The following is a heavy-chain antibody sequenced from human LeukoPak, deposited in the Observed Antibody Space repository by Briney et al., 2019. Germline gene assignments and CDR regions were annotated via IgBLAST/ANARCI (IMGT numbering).Heavy chain of an antibody. Sequence: SETLSLTCSVSGGSISGYYWSWIRQPPGKGLEWIGYIHNSGSTNFNPSLKSRVTISEDTSKSQLSLKLSSVTAADTAVYYCARQFQDKTLGGVHSDYWGQGTLVTVSS. V-gene: IGHV4-59*08. CDR3: ARQFQDKTLGGVHSDY. J-gene: IGHJ4*02. CDR1: GGSISGYY. D-gene: IGHD3-16*01. CDR2: IHNSGST.